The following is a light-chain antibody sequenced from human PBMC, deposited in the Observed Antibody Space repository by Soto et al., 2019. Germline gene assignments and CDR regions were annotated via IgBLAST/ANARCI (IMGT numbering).Light chain of an antibody. V-gene: IGKV1-39*01. CDR3: HQSYNTPWT. J-gene: IGKJ1*01. CDR2: AAS. Sequence: DIQMTQSPSSLSASVGDRVTITCRASQSISSYLHWYQQKPGKAPKLLIYAASSLQSGVPSRFSGSGSGTDFTLTISSLQPEDFASYYCHQSYNTPWTFAQGTKVEIK. CDR1: QSISSY.